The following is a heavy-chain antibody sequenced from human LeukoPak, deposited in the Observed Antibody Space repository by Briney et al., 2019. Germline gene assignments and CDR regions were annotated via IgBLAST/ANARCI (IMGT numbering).Heavy chain of an antibody. V-gene: IGHV1-18*01. CDR1: RYTFTTYG. Sequence: GASVKVSCKASRYTFTTYGISWVRQAPGQGLEWMGYIIAYHGNKNYAQRLQSRVTMTTDTSTSTAYIELRSTGSDDTAVYYCARDTKRSRARWENLGIDPWGQGTLVTVSS. J-gene: IGHJ5*02. D-gene: IGHD3-16*01. CDR3: ARDTKRSRARWENLGIDP. CDR2: IIAYHGNK.